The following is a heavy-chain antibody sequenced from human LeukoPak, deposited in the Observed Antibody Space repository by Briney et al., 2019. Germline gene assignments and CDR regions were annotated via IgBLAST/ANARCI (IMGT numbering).Heavy chain of an antibody. J-gene: IGHJ4*02. CDR3: ARDTYETSGYYYGPFDY. V-gene: IGHV3-74*01. D-gene: IGHD3-22*01. CDR1: GFTFSSYW. Sequence: GGSLRLSCAASGFTFSSYWMHWVRQAPGKGLMWVSHINTDGSSTSYADSVKGRFTISRDNAKYTLNLQMNSLRAEDTAVYHCARDTYETSGYYYGPFDYWSQGTLVTVSS. CDR2: INTDGSST.